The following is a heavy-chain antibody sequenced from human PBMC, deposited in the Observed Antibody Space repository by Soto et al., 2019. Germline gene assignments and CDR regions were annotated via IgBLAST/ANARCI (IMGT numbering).Heavy chain of an antibody. V-gene: IGHV3-21*01. Sequence: GGSLRLSCAASGFTFSSYSMNWVRQAPGKGLEWVSSISSSSSYIYYADSVKGRFTISRDNAKNSLYLQMNSLRAEDTAVYYCARPLRGLTVVPAASAIWGQGTMVTVSS. J-gene: IGHJ3*02. CDR3: ARPLRGLTVVPAASAI. CDR1: GFTFSSYS. CDR2: ISSSSSYI. D-gene: IGHD2-2*01.